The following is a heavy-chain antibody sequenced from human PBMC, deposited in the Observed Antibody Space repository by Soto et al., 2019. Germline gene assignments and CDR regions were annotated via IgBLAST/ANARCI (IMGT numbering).Heavy chain of an antibody. Sequence: QVQLVQSGAEVKKPGASVKVSCKASGYTFTSYDINWVRQAPGQGLEWMGGVIPFLDTANYAQNFQGRVTITADKSTNTAFMELGSLRSEDTAVYYCARGHPQGGMDVWGQGTTVTVSS. CDR1: GYTFTSYD. V-gene: IGHV1-69*06. CDR3: ARGHPQGGMDV. J-gene: IGHJ6*02. CDR2: VIPFLDTA.